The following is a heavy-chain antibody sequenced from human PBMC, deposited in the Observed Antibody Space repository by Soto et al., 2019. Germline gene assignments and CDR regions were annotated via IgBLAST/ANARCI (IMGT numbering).Heavy chain of an antibody. V-gene: IGHV3-15*07. CDR2: IKRDSGGGTT. CDR1: GFTFRNAW. D-gene: IGHD6-19*01. Sequence: GGSLRLSCDASGFTFRNAWMEWVRQAPGKGLEWVGRIKRDSGGGTTDYAAPVKGRFTISRDDSKNTVYLQVDSLKPEDTAVYYCATEGHSSGWGWWAYWGQGT. CDR3: ATEGHSSGWGWWAY. J-gene: IGHJ4*02.